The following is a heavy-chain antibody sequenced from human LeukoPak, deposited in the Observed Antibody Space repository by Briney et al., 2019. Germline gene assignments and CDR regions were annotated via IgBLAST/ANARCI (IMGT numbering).Heavy chain of an antibody. CDR1: GFSFGGHW. J-gene: IGHJ4*02. CDR2: ISPTGSTT. V-gene: IGHV3-74*01. D-gene: IGHD6-6*01. Sequence: GGSLRLPCTASGFSFGGHWMHWARQLPGKGLVWVSRISPTGSTTGYADSVKGRFTVSRDNAKNTLYLQVNNLRAEDTAVYYCARGPNSNWSGLDFWGQGTLLTVSS. CDR3: ARGPNSNWSGLDF.